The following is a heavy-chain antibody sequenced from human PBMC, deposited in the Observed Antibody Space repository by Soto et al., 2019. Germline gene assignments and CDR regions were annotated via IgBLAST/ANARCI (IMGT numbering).Heavy chain of an antibody. CDR1: GGTFSSYT. CDR2: IISILGIA. J-gene: IGHJ4*02. V-gene: IGHV1-69*02. Sequence: QVQLVQSGAEVKKPGSSVKVSCKASGGTFSSYTISWVRQAPGQGLEWMGRIISILGIANYAQKFQGRVTIXADKSTSTAYMELSSLRSEDTAVYYCASSMTTWGNWGQGTLVTVSS. D-gene: IGHD3-16*01. CDR3: ASSMTTWGN.